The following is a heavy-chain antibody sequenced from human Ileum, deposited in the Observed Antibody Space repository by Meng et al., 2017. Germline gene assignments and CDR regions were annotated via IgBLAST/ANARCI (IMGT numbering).Heavy chain of an antibody. V-gene: IGHV4-34*01. CDR1: GGSFSGYY. CDR2: INHSGST. CDR3: ARTRRGSSGWYMGY. Sequence: QAQLQQWGAGLLKPSETLSLTCAVYGGSFSGYYWSWIRQPPGKGLEWIGEINHSGSTNYNPSLKSRVTISVDTSKNQFSLKLSSVTAADTAVYYCARTRRGSSGWYMGYWGQGTLVTVSS. D-gene: IGHD6-19*01. J-gene: IGHJ4*02.